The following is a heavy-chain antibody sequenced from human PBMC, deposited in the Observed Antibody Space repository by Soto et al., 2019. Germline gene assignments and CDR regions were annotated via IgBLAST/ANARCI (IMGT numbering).Heavy chain of an antibody. D-gene: IGHD2-8*01. V-gene: IGHV4-59*01. CDR1: GGSISSYY. CDR2: IYYSGST. Sequence: SETLSLTCTFSGGSISSYYWSLIRQPPGKGLEWIGYIYYSGSTNYNPSLKSRVTISVDTSKNQFSLKLSSVTAADTAVYYCARGVRDWFDPWGQGTLVTVSS. CDR3: ARGVRDWFDP. J-gene: IGHJ5*02.